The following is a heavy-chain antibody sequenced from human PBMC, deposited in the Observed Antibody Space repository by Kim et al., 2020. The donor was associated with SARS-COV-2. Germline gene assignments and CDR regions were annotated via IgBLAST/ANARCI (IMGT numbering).Heavy chain of an antibody. J-gene: IGHJ3*02. CDR1: GGSISSYY. CDR3: ARDKPSKRGTLDFGKEAYAFDI. CDR2: IYTSGST. Sequence: SETLSLTCTVSGGSISSYYWSWIRQPAGKGLEWIGRIYTSGSTNYNPSLKSRVTMSVDTSKNQFSLKLSSVTAADTAVYYCARDKPSKRGTLDFGKEAYAFDIWGQGTMVTVSS. D-gene: IGHD1-1*01. V-gene: IGHV4-4*07.